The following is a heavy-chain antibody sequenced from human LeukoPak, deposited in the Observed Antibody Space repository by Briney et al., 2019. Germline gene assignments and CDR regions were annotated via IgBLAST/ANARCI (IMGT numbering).Heavy chain of an antibody. J-gene: IGHJ4*02. Sequence: PGGSLRLSCAASGFTVSSNYMSWVRQAPGKGLEWVSAIGGDGDAKYAVSVKGRFTVSRDNSRNTLYLRMNDLRVDDTAIYYCAKDWRCSDWGQGTLVTVSS. V-gene: IGHV3-53*01. D-gene: IGHD3-3*01. CDR3: AKDWRCSD. CDR1: GFTVSSNY. CDR2: IGGDGDA.